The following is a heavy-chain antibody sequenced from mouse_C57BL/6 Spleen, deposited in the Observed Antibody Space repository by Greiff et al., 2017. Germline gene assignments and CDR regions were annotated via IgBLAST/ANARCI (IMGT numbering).Heavy chain of an antibody. CDR3: ARDQGYDEAWFAY. Sequence: DVKLQESGPGLVKPSQSLSLTCSVTGYSITSGYYWNWIRQFPGNKLEWMGYISYDGSNNYNPSLKNRISIARDTSKNQFFLKLNSVTTEDTATYYCARDQGYDEAWFAYWGQGTLVTVSA. CDR2: ISYDGSN. CDR1: GYSITSGYY. V-gene: IGHV3-6*01. J-gene: IGHJ3*01. D-gene: IGHD2-2*01.